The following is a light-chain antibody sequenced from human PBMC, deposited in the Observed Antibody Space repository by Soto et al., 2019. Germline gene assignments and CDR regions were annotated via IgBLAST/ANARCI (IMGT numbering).Light chain of an antibody. CDR3: LSHTGSRTL. J-gene: IGLJ3*02. CDR1: SSDVGDYNY. Sequence: QSALTQPASVSGSPGQSITISCTGASSDVGDYNYVSWYQEHPGQVPKLIIFEVTTRPSGVSDRFSGSRSGNTASLTISGLQAEDEADDYCLSHTGSRTLFGGGTKVTVL. V-gene: IGLV2-14*01. CDR2: EVT.